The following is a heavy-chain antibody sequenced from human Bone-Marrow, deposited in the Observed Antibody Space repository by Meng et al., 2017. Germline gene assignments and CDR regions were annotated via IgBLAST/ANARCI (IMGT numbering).Heavy chain of an antibody. V-gene: IGHV3-13*01. J-gene: IGHJ5*02. D-gene: IGHD6-19*01. CDR3: ARGRKFDSSGGGEGGWFDP. CDR2: IGTAGDT. CDR1: GFTFSSYA. Sequence: GESLKISCAASGFTFSSYAMSWVRQATGKGLEWVSAIGTAGDTYYPGSVKGRFTISRENAKNSLYLQMNSLRAGDTAVYYCARGRKFDSSGGGEGGWFDPWGQGTLVTVSS.